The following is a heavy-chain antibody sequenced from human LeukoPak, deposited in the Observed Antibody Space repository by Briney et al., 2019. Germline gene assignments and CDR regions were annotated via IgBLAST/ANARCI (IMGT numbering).Heavy chain of an antibody. CDR3: ARDGGYSYGFDY. CDR2: ISSSSSYI. Sequence: GGSLRLSRAASGFTFSSYSMNWVRQAPGKGLEWVSSISSSSSYIYYADSVKGRFTISRDNAKNSLYLQMNSLRAEDTAVYYCARDGGYSYGFDYWGQGTLVTVSS. V-gene: IGHV3-21*01. D-gene: IGHD5-18*01. J-gene: IGHJ4*02. CDR1: GFTFSSYS.